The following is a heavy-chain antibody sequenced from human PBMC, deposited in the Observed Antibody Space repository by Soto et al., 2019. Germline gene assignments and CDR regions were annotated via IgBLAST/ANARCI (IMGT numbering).Heavy chain of an antibody. V-gene: IGHV4-59*01. CDR2: IYYSGST. CDR3: ARVSRGYGDKTFDY. Sequence: PSETLSLTCTVSGGSIGSYYWRWIRQPPGKGLEWIGYIYYSGSTNYNPSLKSRVTISVDTSKNQFSLKLSSVTAADTAVYYCARVSRGYGDKTFDYWGQGTLVTVTS. D-gene: IGHD4-17*01. J-gene: IGHJ4*02. CDR1: GGSIGSYY.